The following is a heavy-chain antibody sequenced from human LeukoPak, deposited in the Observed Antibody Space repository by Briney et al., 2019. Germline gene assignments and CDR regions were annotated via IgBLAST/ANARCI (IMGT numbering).Heavy chain of an antibody. Sequence: ASVKVSCKASGYTFTSYDINWVRQATGQGLEWMGWMNPNSGNTGYAQKFQGRVTMTRNTSISTAYMELSSLRSEDTAVYYCARGRSYDFWSGYYYYGATYYYYMDVWGKGTTVTVSS. CDR3: ARGRSYDFWSGYYYYGATYYYYMDV. CDR2: MNPNSGNT. V-gene: IGHV1-8*01. J-gene: IGHJ6*03. D-gene: IGHD3-3*01. CDR1: GYTFTSYD.